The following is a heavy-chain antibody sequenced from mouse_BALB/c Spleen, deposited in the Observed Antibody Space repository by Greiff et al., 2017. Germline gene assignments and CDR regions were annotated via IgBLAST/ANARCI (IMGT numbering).Heavy chain of an antibody. CDR1: GYTFTDYN. CDR2: IYPYNGGT. D-gene: IGHD4-1*01. J-gene: IGHJ4*01. Sequence: EVKLMESGPELVKPGASVKISCKASGYTFTDYNMHWVKQSHGKSLEWIGYIYPYNGGTGYNQKFKSKATLTVDNSSSTAYMELRSLTSEDSAVYYCAREGLTGKGDYAMDYWGQGTSVTVSS. CDR3: AREGLTGKGDYAMDY. V-gene: IGHV1S29*02.